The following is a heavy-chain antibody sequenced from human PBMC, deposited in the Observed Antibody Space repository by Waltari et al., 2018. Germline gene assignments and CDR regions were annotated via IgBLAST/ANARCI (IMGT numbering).Heavy chain of an antibody. CDR2: ISSSSSTI. J-gene: IGHJ4*02. CDR3: ARDLDWNDVTFDY. Sequence: EVQLVESGGGLVQPGGSLRLSCAASGFTFSSYSMNWVRQAPGKGLEWVSYISSSSSTIYYADSVKGRFTISRDNAKNSLYLQMNSLRAEDTAVYYCARDLDWNDVTFDYWGQGTLVTVSS. CDR1: GFTFSSYS. V-gene: IGHV3-48*01. D-gene: IGHD1-1*01.